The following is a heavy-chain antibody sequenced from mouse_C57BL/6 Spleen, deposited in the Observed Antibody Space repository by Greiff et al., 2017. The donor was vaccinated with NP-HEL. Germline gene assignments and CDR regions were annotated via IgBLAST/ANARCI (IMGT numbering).Heavy chain of an antibody. CDR2: ISDGGSYT. J-gene: IGHJ2*01. CDR3: ARDGDYDAYYFDY. V-gene: IGHV5-4*01. D-gene: IGHD2-4*01. CDR1: GFTFSSYA. Sequence: EVKLMESGGGLVKPGGSLKLSCAASGFTFSSYAMSWVRQTPEKRLEWVATISDGGSYTYYPDNVKGRFTISRDNAKNNLYLQMSHLKSEDTAMYYCARDGDYDAYYFDYWGQGTTLTVSS.